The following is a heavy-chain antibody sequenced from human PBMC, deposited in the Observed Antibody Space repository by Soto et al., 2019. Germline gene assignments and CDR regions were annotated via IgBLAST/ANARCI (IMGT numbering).Heavy chain of an antibody. J-gene: IGHJ6*02. CDR1: GYPFTHYC. D-gene: IGHD3-10*01. Sequence: ASVKVSCKSSGYPFTHYCITWVRQAPGQGLEWMGWISPYNGNTNYGQTLQGRVTLTTDTSTSTVYMELRSLRSDDTAVYYCARDQSFDGSYYYGIDVWGQGTTVTVSS. CDR3: ARDQSFDGSYYYGIDV. V-gene: IGHV1-18*01. CDR2: ISPYNGNT.